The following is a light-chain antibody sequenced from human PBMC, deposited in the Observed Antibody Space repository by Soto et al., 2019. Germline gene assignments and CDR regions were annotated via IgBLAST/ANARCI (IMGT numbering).Light chain of an antibody. CDR3: QKYNSAPWT. CDR2: TAS. Sequence: DIQMTQSPSSLSASVGDRVTITCRASQGISDYLAWYQQKPGKVPKLLIYTASTLQSGVPSRFSGSGSGTDFSLTISSLQPEDVATYYCQKYNSAPWTFGQGTKVEIK. CDR1: QGISDY. J-gene: IGKJ1*01. V-gene: IGKV1-27*01.